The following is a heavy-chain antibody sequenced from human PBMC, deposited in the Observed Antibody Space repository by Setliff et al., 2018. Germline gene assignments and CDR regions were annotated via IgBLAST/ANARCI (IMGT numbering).Heavy chain of an antibody. CDR2: ITPFNGNT. V-gene: IGHV1-45*02. Sequence: ASVKVSCKASGFTFTSSAVQWVRQAPGQALEWMGWITPFNGNTNYAQKFQDRVTITTDESTSTAYMELSSLRSEDTAVYYCARELLDGYDAFDIWGQGTMVTVSS. CDR1: GFTFTSSA. J-gene: IGHJ3*02. D-gene: IGHD3-10*01. CDR3: ARELLDGYDAFDI.